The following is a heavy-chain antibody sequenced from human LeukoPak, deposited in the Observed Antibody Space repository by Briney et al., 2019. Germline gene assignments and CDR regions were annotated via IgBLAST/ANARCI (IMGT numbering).Heavy chain of an antibody. D-gene: IGHD2-15*01. CDR2: ISWNSGSI. Sequence: PGGSLRLSCAASGFTFDDYAMHWVRQAPGKGLEWVSGISWNSGSIGYADSVKGRFTISRDNAKNSLYLQMNSLRAEDTALYYCAKGYCSGGSCCYGGYYFDYWGQGTLVTVSS. V-gene: IGHV3-9*01. CDR1: GFTFDDYA. J-gene: IGHJ4*02. CDR3: AKGYCSGGSCCYGGYYFDY.